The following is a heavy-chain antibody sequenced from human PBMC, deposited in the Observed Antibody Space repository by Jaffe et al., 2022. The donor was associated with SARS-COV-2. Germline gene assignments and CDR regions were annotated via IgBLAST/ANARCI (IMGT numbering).Heavy chain of an antibody. Sequence: EVQLVESGGGLVQPGGSLRLSCAASGFTFSSYWMHWVRQAPGKGLVWVSRINSDGSSTSYADSVKGRFTISRDNAKNTLYLQMNSLRAEDTAVYYCARTKEEYYDSSGYQAFDYWGQGTLVTVSS. D-gene: IGHD3-22*01. J-gene: IGHJ4*02. V-gene: IGHV3-74*01. CDR1: GFTFSSYW. CDR2: INSDGSST. CDR3: ARTKEEYYDSSGYQAFDY.